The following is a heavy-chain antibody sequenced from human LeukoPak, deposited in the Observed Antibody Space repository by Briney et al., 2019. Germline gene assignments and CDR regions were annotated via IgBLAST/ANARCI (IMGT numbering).Heavy chain of an antibody. CDR2: TRNDESKK. D-gene: IGHD3/OR15-3a*01. CDR1: GFTFSNYA. V-gene: IGHV3-30*02. CDR3: AKNEGGLVIISSP. J-gene: IGHJ5*02. Sequence: PGGSLRLSCAASGFTFSNYAMTWVRQAPGKGLEWVAFTRNDESKKYYVDSVKCRFTISRDNSTNTLYLQMNSMRAEDTAVYYCAKNEGGLVIISSPWGQGTLVTVSS.